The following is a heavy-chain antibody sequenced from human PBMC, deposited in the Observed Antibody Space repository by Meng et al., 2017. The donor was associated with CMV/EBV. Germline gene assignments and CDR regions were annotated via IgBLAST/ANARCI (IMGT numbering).Heavy chain of an antibody. J-gene: IGHJ2*01. CDR2: IIPIFGTA. Sequence: QVQMVQAGAGVKKPGSSEKVSCKASGGTFSSYAISWVRQAPGQELEWMGGIIPIFGTANYAQKFQGRVTITADESTSTAYMELSSLRSEDTAVYYCAREVDDYGDGWYFDLCGRGTLVTVSS. D-gene: IGHD4-17*01. CDR1: GGTFSSYA. CDR3: AREVDDYGDGWYFDL. V-gene: IGHV1-69*12.